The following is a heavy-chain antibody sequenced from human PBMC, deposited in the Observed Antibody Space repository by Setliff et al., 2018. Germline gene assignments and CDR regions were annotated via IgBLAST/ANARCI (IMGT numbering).Heavy chain of an antibody. CDR2: IYVTEST. D-gene: IGHD3-10*01. J-gene: IGHJ4*02. V-gene: IGHV4-4*07. CDR1: GDSISNYY. CDR3: AASRAYTGAVEEWFLPKTFDF. Sequence: ASETLSLTCTVSGDSISNYYWNWIRQPAGKGLEWIGRIYVTESTKYNPSLKSRVTLSIGTSKNQFSLKLSSVTAADAALYYCAASRAYTGAVEEWFLPKTFDFWGQGSPVTVS.